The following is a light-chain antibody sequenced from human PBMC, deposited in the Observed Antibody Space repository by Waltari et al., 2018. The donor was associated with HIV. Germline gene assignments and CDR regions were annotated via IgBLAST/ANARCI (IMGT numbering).Light chain of an antibody. Sequence: DIQMTQSPSTLSASIGDRVTITCRASQSIATSLAWYQQKPGKSPKLHIYRASNLETGVPPRFSGSGSGTEFSLTINALQADDFATYYCQQSDGGSRTFGQGTTV. J-gene: IGKJ1*01. CDR1: QSIATS. CDR3: QQSDGGSRT. V-gene: IGKV1-5*03. CDR2: RAS.